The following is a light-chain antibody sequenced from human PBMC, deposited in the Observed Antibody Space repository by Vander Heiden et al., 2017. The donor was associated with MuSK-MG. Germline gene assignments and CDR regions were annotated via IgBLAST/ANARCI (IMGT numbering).Light chain of an antibody. J-gene: IGLJ1*01. CDR3: QSYDSNIHV. CDR2: VDN. CDR1: SCSIASNY. Sequence: NLILTQPQSVSGSPGKTGTISCTLSSCSIASNYLHCDQQRPATSPIIVFYVDNHSHSGVPDRFSGSIDRSSTTATPTFSGLKAEDDDYYYSQSYDSNIHVFGTGTMRTV. V-gene: IGLV6-57*01.